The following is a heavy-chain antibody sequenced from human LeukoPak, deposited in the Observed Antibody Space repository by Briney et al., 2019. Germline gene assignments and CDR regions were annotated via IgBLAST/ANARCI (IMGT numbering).Heavy chain of an antibody. D-gene: IGHD5-18*01. CDR1: GFTFSSYA. Sequence: GGSLRLSCAASGFTFSSYAVSWVRQAPGKGLEWVSAISGRGGSTYYADSVKGRFTISRDNSKNTLYLQMNSLRAEDTAVYYCAKDTAPGFDYWGQGTLVTVSS. CDR2: ISGRGGST. CDR3: AKDTAPGFDY. V-gene: IGHV3-23*01. J-gene: IGHJ4*02.